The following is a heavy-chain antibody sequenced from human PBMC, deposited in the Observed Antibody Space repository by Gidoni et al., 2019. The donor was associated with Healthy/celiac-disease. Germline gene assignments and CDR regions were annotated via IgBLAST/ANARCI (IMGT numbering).Heavy chain of an antibody. CDR2: INHSGST. V-gene: IGHV4-34*01. CDR3: ARGPGSSWPYYYYGMDV. CDR1: GGSFSGYY. J-gene: IGHJ6*02. D-gene: IGHD6-13*01. Sequence: QVQLQQWGAGLLKPSETLSLTCAVYGGSFSGYYWSWIRQPPGKGLEWIGEINHSGSTNYNPSLKSRVTISVDTSKNQFSLKLSSVTAADTAVYYCARGPGSSWPYYYYGMDVWGQGTTVTVSS.